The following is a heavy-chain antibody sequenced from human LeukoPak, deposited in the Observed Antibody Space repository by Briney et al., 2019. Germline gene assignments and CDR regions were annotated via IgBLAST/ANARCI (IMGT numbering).Heavy chain of an antibody. J-gene: IGHJ4*02. D-gene: IGHD3-22*01. V-gene: IGHV4-61*02. CDR3: ARVTTGGYYNC. CDR1: GGSISSGTYY. CDR2: IYTTGST. Sequence: SQTLSLTCIVSGGSISSGTYYWTWLRQPAGTGLEWIGRIYTTGSTNYNPSLKSRVTMSTDTSKNQFSLKLSSVTAADTAVYYCARVTTGGYYNCWGQGTLVTVSS.